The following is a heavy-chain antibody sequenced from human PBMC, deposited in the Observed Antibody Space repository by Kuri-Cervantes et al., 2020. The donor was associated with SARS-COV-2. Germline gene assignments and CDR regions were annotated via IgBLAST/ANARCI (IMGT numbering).Heavy chain of an antibody. CDR1: GGSISSYY. CDR2: IYYSGST. J-gene: IGHJ6*03. D-gene: IGHD6-6*01. CDR3: ARRGQLVPYYYYYMDV. Sequence: SETLSLTCTVSGGSISSYYWSWIRQPPGKGLEWIGYIYYSGSTNYNPSLKSRVTISVDTSKNQFSLKLSSVTAADTAVYYCARRGQLVPYYYYYMDVWGKGPTVPVSS. V-gene: IGHV4-59*08.